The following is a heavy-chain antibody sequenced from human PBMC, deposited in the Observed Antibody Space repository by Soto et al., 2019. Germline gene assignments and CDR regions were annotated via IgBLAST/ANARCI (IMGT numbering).Heavy chain of an antibody. V-gene: IGHV4-61*01. CDR2: IYYSGST. CDR3: ARGSGPNDAFDI. D-gene: IGHD2-15*01. Sequence: QVQLQESGPGLVKPSETLSLTCTVSGGSVSSGSYYWSWIRQPPGKGLEWIGYIYYSGSTNYNPSLKSRVTISVDTSKNQFSRKLSSVTAADTGVYYCARGSGPNDAFDIWGQGTMVTVSS. CDR1: GGSVSSGSYY. J-gene: IGHJ3*02.